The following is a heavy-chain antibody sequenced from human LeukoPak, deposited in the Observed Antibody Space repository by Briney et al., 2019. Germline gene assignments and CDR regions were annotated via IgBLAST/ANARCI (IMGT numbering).Heavy chain of an antibody. Sequence: GGSLRLSCAASGFTVSSNYMSWVRQAPGKGLEWVSVIYSGGSTYYADSVKGRFTISRDNSKNALYLQMNSLRAEDTAVYYCARDLRYGDYDGEFYFDYWGQGTLVTVSS. V-gene: IGHV3-66*02. CDR3: ARDLRYGDYDGEFYFDY. CDR2: IYSGGST. J-gene: IGHJ4*02. CDR1: GFTVSSNY. D-gene: IGHD4-17*01.